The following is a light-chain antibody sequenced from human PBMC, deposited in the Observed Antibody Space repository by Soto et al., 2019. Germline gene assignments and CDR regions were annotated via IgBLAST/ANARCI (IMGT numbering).Light chain of an antibody. CDR3: CSYAGIYPFV. V-gene: IGLV2-11*01. CDR1: SSDVGGYNY. CDR2: DVD. Sequence: QSALTQPRSVSGSPGQSVAISCTGSSSDVGGYNYVSWYQHPQGKATKLMIYDVDKRPSGVLCSFSGCKSGNTASMTISGLQAEDEADYYCCSYAGIYPFVFGTGTKVTVL. J-gene: IGLJ1*01.